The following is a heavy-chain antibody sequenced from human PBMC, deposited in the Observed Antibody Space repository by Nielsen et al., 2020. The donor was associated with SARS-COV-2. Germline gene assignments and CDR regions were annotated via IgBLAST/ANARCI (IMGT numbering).Heavy chain of an antibody. V-gene: IGHV5-51*01. J-gene: IGHJ4*02. D-gene: IGHD5-24*01. CDR2: IYPGDSDT. CDR3: ARPTGDAYNSFDY. CDR1: GYSFTSYW. Sequence: GGSLRLSCQGSGYSFTSYWIGWVRQMPGKGLEWMGIIYPGDSDTRYSPSFQGQVTISVDKSISTAYLQWSSLKASDTAMYYCARPTGDAYNSFDYWGQGTLVTVSS.